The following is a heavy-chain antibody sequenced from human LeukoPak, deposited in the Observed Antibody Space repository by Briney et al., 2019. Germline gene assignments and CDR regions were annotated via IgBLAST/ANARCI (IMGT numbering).Heavy chain of an antibody. CDR3: AKPSSTFDWLLWLDY. D-gene: IGHD3-9*01. CDR1: GLTFSSYG. Sequence: GRSLRLSCAASGLTFSSYGMHWVRQAPGKGLEWVAVISYDGSNKYYADSVKGRFTISRDNCKNTLYLQMNSLRAEDTAVYYCAKPSSTFDWLLWLDYWGQGTLVTVSS. CDR2: ISYDGSNK. J-gene: IGHJ4*02. V-gene: IGHV3-30*18.